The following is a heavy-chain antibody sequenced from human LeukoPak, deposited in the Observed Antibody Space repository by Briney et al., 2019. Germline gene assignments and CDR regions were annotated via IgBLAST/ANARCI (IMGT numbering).Heavy chain of an antibody. CDR1: GGSFSDYY. Sequence: ETLSLTCAVYGGSFSDYYWSWVRQAPGKGLEWVSVIYSGGSTYYADSVKGRFTISRDNSKNTLYLQMNSLRAEDTAVYYCAKDHHYYDSSGSFYFDYWGQGTLVTVSS. CDR2: IYSGGST. D-gene: IGHD3-22*01. CDR3: AKDHHYYDSSGSFYFDY. J-gene: IGHJ4*02. V-gene: IGHV3-53*01.